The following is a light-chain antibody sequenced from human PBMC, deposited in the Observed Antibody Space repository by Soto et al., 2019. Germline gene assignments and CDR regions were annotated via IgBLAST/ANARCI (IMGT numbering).Light chain of an antibody. Sequence: EIVLTQSPGTLSLSPGERATLSCRASQGISRSLAWYQQKPGQAPRLLISDASNRATGIPARFSGTGSGTDFTLTINNLEPEDFAVYYCQVRTNWSIAFGRGTRLEIK. CDR1: QGISRS. V-gene: IGKV3D-11*01. CDR3: QVRTNWSIA. CDR2: DAS. J-gene: IGKJ5*01.